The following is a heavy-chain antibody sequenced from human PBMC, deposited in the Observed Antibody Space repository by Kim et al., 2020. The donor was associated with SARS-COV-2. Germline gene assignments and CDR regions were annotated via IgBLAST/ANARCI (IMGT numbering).Heavy chain of an antibody. CDR1: GYTFTSYA. J-gene: IGHJ5*02. V-gene: IGHV1-3*01. CDR3: ARDTGITGRLRGVQGVMTWFDP. D-gene: IGHD3-10*01. Sequence: ASVKVSCKASGYTFTSYAMHWVRQAPGQRLEWMGWINAGNGNTKYSQKFQGRVTITRDTSASTAYMELSSLRSEDTAVYYCARDTGITGRLRGVQGVMTWFDPWGQGTLVTVSS. CDR2: INAGNGNT.